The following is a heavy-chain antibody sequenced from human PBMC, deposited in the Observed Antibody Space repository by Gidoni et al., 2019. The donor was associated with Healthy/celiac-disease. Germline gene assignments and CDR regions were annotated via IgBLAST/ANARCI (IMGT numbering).Heavy chain of an antibody. CDR3: AKDLGYCSSTSCPDYYYYGMDV. J-gene: IGHJ6*02. D-gene: IGHD2-2*01. CDR2: ISWNSGSI. CDR1: GFTFDDYA. V-gene: IGHV3-9*01. Sequence: EVQLVESGGGLVQHGRSLRLSCAASGFTFDDYAMLWVRQAPGKGLEWVSGISWNSGSIGYADSVKGRFTISRDNAKNSLYLQMNSLRAEDTALYYCAKDLGYCSSTSCPDYYYYGMDVWGQGTTVTVSS.